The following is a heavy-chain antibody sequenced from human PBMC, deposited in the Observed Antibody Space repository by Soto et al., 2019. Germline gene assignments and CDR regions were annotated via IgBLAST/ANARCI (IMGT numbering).Heavy chain of an antibody. CDR3: ARRGLHPHTQHYGMDV. CDR2: IDPSDSYT. J-gene: IGHJ6*02. Sequence: PGESLKISCKGSGYSFTSYWISWVRQMPGKGLEWMGRIDPSDSYTNYSPSFQGHVTISADKSISTAYLQWSSLKASDTAMYYCARRGLHPHTQHYGMDVWGQGTTVTVSS. D-gene: IGHD2-2*01. V-gene: IGHV5-10-1*01. CDR1: GYSFTSYW.